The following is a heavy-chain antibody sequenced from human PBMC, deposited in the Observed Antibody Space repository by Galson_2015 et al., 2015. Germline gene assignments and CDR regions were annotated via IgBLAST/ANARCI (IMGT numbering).Heavy chain of an antibody. V-gene: IGHV3-33*01. CDR2: IWYDGSNK. CDR1: GFTFSSYG. CDR3: ARDSIAYCGGDCYDMGI. D-gene: IGHD2-21*01. Sequence: SLRLSCAASGFTFSSYGMHWVRQAPGKGLEWVAVIWYDGSNKYYADSVKGRFTISRDNSKNTLYVQMNSLRAEDTAVYYCARDSIAYCGGDCYDMGIWGQGT. J-gene: IGHJ3*02.